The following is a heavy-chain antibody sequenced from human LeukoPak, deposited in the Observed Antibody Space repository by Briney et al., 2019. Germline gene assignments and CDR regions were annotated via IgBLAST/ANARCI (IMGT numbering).Heavy chain of an antibody. V-gene: IGHV3-21*01. CDR1: GFTFGNYW. Sequence: GGSLRLSCAASGFTFGNYWMHWVRQAPGKGLEWVSSISSSSSYIYYADSVKGRFTISRDNAKNSLYLQMNSLRAEDTAVYYCARYSSSTDAFDIWGQGTMVTVSS. J-gene: IGHJ3*02. CDR2: ISSSSSYI. CDR3: ARYSSSTDAFDI. D-gene: IGHD6-13*01.